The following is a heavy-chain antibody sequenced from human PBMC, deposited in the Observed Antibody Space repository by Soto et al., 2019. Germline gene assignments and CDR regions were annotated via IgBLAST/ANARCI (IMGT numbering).Heavy chain of an antibody. V-gene: IGHV3-64D*06. D-gene: IGHD3-3*01. CDR3: VRRGYDFWSGYYGGDYYYGMDA. CDR2: ISSNGGST. Sequence: GGSLRLSCSASGFTFSSYAMHWVRQAPGKGLEYVSAISSNGGSTYYADSVKGRFTISRDNTKNTLYLQMSSLRAEDTAVYYCVRRGYDFWSGYYGGDYYYGMDAWGQGTTVTVSS. J-gene: IGHJ6*02. CDR1: GFTFSSYA.